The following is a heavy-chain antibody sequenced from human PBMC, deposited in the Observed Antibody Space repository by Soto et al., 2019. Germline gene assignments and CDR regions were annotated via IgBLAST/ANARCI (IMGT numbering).Heavy chain of an antibody. J-gene: IGHJ4*02. V-gene: IGHV3-9*01. Sequence: GGSLRLSCAASGFTFDDYAMHWVRQAPGKGLEWVSGISWNSGSIGYADSVKGRFTISRDNAKNSLYLQMNSLRAEDTALYYCAKDMDDVTYYFDYWRQGTLVTVS. CDR3: AKDMDDVTYYFDY. CDR1: GFTFDDYA. D-gene: IGHD1-1*01. CDR2: ISWNSGSI.